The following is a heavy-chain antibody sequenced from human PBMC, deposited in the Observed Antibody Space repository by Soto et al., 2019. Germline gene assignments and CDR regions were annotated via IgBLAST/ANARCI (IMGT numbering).Heavy chain of an antibody. CDR3: SRRGCGGGLRPDH. V-gene: IGHV3-48*02. J-gene: IGHJ4*02. CDR1: GFAFSSYS. CDR2: ITSSSGTI. Sequence: EVQLVESGGGLVQPGGSLRLSCAASGFAFSSYSMNWVRQAPGKGLEWISYITSSSGTIYYADSVKGRFIVSRDNAKNSLASQMNRLGERGTGVYYFSRRGCGGGLRPDHLGQGTLVTVSS. D-gene: IGHD6-25*01.